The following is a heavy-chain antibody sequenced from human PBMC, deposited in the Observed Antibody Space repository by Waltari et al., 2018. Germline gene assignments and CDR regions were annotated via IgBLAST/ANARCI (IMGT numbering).Heavy chain of an antibody. CDR3: ARLSSSWYFQH. CDR1: GGSFSGYY. J-gene: IGHJ1*01. Sequence: QVQLQQWGAGLLKPSETLSLTCAVYGGSFSGYYWSWIRQPPGKGLEWIGEINHSGSTNYNPSLKSRVTISVDTSKNQFSLKLSSLRSEDTAVYYCARLSSSWYFQHWGQGTLVTVSS. D-gene: IGHD6-13*01. V-gene: IGHV4-34*01. CDR2: INHSGST.